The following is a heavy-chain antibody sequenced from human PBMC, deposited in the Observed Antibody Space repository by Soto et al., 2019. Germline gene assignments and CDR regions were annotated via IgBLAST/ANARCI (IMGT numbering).Heavy chain of an antibody. CDR3: ARDEIVPQREYYYYGMDV. D-gene: IGHD2-8*01. J-gene: IGHJ6*02. V-gene: IGHV1-18*01. Sequence: ASVKVSCKASGYTFTSYGICWVRQAPGQGLEWMGWISAYNGNTNYAQKVQGRVTMTTDTSTSTAYMELRSLRSDDTAVYYCARDEIVPQREYYYYGMDVWGQGTTVTVS. CDR1: GYTFTSYG. CDR2: ISAYNGNT.